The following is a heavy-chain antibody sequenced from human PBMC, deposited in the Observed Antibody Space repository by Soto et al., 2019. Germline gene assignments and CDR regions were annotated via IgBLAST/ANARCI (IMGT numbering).Heavy chain of an antibody. Sequence: GGSLRLSCAASGFMFSSYGMHWVRQAPGKGLDWLAVVSYDGSKKNYADSVKGRFTISRDRTKNTLYLQMNSLKTEDTAVYYCAKDRKRVGLVRITGSGVDFWGQGTLVTVS. CDR1: GFMFSSYG. CDR2: VSYDGSKK. J-gene: IGHJ4*02. CDR3: AKDRKRVGLVRITGSGVDF. V-gene: IGHV3-30*18. D-gene: IGHD1-20*01.